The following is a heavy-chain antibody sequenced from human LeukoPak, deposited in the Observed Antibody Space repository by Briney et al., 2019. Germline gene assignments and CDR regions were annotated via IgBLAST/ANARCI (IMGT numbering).Heavy chain of an antibody. Sequence: GESLKISCKVSGYSFTNHSIGWVRQMPGRGLEWMGIIYPGDSNTRYRPSFQGQVTISADKSISTAYLQWSSLKASDTAVYYCARRTYIPFYYGMDVWGQGTTVTVSS. V-gene: IGHV5-51*01. CDR1: GYSFTNHS. CDR3: ARRTYIPFYYGMDV. J-gene: IGHJ6*02. D-gene: IGHD3-16*01. CDR2: IYPGDSNT.